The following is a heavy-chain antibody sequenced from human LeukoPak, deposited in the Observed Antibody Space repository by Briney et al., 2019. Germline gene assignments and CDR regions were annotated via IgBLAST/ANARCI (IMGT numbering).Heavy chain of an antibody. D-gene: IGHD5-12*01. CDR1: GFTLSSYE. J-gene: IGHJ4*02. Sequence: KTGGSLRLSCAASGFTLSSYEMNWVRQAPGKGLEWVSSISSSSSYIYYADSVKGRFTISRDNAKNSLYLQMNSLRAEDTAVYYCAREYSGYGAYHYWGQGTLVTVSS. V-gene: IGHV3-21*01. CDR2: ISSSSSYI. CDR3: AREYSGYGAYHY.